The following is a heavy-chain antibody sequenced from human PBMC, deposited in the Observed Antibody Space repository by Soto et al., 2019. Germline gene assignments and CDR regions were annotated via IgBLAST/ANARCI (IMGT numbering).Heavy chain of an antibody. CDR2: ISSNGGST. CDR1: GFTFSSYA. CDR3: VKVGLAVAGTDTYYFDY. D-gene: IGHD6-19*01. V-gene: IGHV3-64D*08. J-gene: IGHJ4*02. Sequence: PGGSLRLSCSASGFTFSSYAMHWVRQAPGKGLEYVSAISSNGGSTYYADSVKGRFTISRDNSKNTLYLQMSSLRAEDTAVYYCVKVGLAVAGTDTYYFDYWGQGTLVTVSS.